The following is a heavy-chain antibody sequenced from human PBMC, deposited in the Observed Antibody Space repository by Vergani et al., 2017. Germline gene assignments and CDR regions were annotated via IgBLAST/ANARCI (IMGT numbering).Heavy chain of an antibody. CDR3: ARGESMEDYYYYMDV. CDR1: GFTFSRYS. CDR2: ISSSSSYI. Sequence: EVQLVESGGGLVKPGGSLRLSCAASGFTFSRYSMNWVRQAPGKGLEWVSSISSSSSYIYYADSVKGRFTISRDNAKNSLYLQMNSLRAADTAVYYCARGESMEDYYYYMDVWGKGTTVTVSS. D-gene: IGHD2/OR15-2a*01. J-gene: IGHJ6*03. V-gene: IGHV3-21*01.